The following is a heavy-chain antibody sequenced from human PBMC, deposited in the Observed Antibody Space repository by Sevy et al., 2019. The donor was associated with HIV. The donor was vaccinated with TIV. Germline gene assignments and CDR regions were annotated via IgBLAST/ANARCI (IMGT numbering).Heavy chain of an antibody. D-gene: IGHD3-22*01. V-gene: IGHV3-30*18. CDR1: GFTFSSYG. Sequence: GGSLRLSCAASGFTFSSYGMHWVRQAPGKGLEWVAVISYDGSNKYYADAVKGRFTISRDNSKNTLYLKMNSLRAEDTAVYYCAKDRELYYYDSSGYYIDYWGQGTLVTVSS. CDR2: ISYDGSNK. CDR3: AKDRELYYYDSSGYYIDY. J-gene: IGHJ4*02.